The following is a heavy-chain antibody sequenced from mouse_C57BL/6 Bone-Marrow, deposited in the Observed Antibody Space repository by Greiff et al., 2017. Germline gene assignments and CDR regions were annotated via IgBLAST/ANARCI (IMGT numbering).Heavy chain of an antibody. CDR1: GFTFSSYA. V-gene: IGHV5-4*01. CDR2: ISDGGSYT. CDR3: ARDRVYYSNYVFWYFDV. Sequence: EVHLVESGGGLVKPGGSLKLSCAASGFTFSSYAMSWVRQTPEKRLEWVATISDGGSYTYYPDNVKGRFTISRDNAKNHLYLQMSHLKSEDTAMYYCARDRVYYSNYVFWYFDVWGTGTTVTVSS. D-gene: IGHD2-5*01. J-gene: IGHJ1*03.